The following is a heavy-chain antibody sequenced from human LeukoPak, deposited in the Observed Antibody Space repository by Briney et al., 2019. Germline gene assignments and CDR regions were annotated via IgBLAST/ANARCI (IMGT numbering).Heavy chain of an antibody. CDR1: GFTVSSNY. V-gene: IGHV3-53*05. J-gene: IGHJ4*02. CDR3: ARESDKPYFDY. CDR2: VYSGGST. Sequence: PGGSLRLSCAASGFTVSSNYMSWVRQAPGKGLEWVSVVYSGGSTYYADSVKGRFTISRDNSKNTLYLEMNSLRAEDTAAYYCARESDKPYFDYWGQGTLVTVSS.